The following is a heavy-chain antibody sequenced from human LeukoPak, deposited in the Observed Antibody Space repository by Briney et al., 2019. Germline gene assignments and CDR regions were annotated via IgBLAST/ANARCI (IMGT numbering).Heavy chain of an antibody. V-gene: IGHV1-18*01. J-gene: IGHJ2*01. CDR3: ARVSLGGWYFDL. Sequence: ASVKVSCKASGYTFTSFGISWVRQAPGQGLEWMGWISAYNGNTNYAQKLQGRVTMTTDTSTSTAYMELRSLRSDDTAVCYCARVSLGGWYFDLWGRGTLVTVSS. CDR1: GYTFTSFG. D-gene: IGHD4-23*01. CDR2: ISAYNGNT.